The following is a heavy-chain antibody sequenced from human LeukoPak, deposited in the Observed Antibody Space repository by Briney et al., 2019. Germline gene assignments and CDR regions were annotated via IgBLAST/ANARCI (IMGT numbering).Heavy chain of an antibody. CDR3: ARLGFSGYTRYFDY. D-gene: IGHD5-12*01. CDR1: GGSISSSSYY. V-gene: IGHV4-39*01. Sequence: SETLSLTCTVSGGSISSSSYYWGWIRQPPGKGLEWIGSIYYSGSTYYNPSLKSPVTISVYTSKNQFSLKRSSVTAADTAVYYCARLGFSGYTRYFDYWGQGTLVTVSS. J-gene: IGHJ4*02. CDR2: IYYSGST.